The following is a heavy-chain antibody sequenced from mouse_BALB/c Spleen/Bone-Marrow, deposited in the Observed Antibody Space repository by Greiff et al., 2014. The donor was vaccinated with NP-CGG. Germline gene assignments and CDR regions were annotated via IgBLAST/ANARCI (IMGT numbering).Heavy chain of an antibody. J-gene: IGHJ3*01. Sequence: EVKLQESGGGLVKPGGSLKLFCATSGFTFSSYAMSWVRQTPEKRLEWVASISSGGSTYYPDSVKGRFTISRDNARNILYLQMSSLRSEDTAMYYCAKRGAYGNFWFAYWGQGTLVTVSA. CDR1: GFTFSSYA. V-gene: IGHV5-6-5*01. D-gene: IGHD2-10*02. CDR2: ISSGGST. CDR3: AKRGAYGNFWFAY.